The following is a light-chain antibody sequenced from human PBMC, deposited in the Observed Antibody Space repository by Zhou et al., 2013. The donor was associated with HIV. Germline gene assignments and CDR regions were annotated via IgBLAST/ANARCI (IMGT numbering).Light chain of an antibody. CDR1: QNIKTS. CDR3: QRYNSVPPL. Sequence: DIVLTQSPATLSLSPGERGTLSCRASQNIKTSLAWYQQKPGQPPRLLIYDASHRATGVPARFSGSGSGTDFTLTISSLHPEDVATYYCQRYNSVPPLFGGGTKVEI. J-gene: IGKJ4*01. V-gene: IGKV3-11*01. CDR2: DAS.